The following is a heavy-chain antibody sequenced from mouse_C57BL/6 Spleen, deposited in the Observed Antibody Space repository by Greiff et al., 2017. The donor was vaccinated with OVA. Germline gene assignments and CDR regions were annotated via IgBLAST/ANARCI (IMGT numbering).Heavy chain of an antibody. CDR2: ILPGSGST. Sequence: QVQLKESGAELMKPGASVKLSCKATGYTFTGYWIEWVKQRPGHGLEWIGEILPGSGSTNYNEKFKGKATFTADTSSNTAYMQLSSLTTEDSAIYYCARTPTIVTTNWGYWYFDVWGTGTTVTVSS. J-gene: IGHJ1*03. V-gene: IGHV1-9*01. D-gene: IGHD2-5*01. CDR1: GYTFTGYW. CDR3: ARTPTIVTTNWGYWYFDV.